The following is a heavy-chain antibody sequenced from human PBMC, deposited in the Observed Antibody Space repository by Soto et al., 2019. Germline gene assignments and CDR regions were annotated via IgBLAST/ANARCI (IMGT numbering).Heavy chain of an antibody. J-gene: IGHJ4*02. D-gene: IGHD6-13*01. CDR3: AHADSGSSWAFDY. CDR2: IYWDDDK. V-gene: IGHV2-5*02. CDR1: GFSLNTFGVG. Sequence: QITLKESGPTLVKPTQTLTLTCTFSGFSLNTFGVGVGWIRQPPGKALKWLALIYWDDDKRYSPSLKSRLSIPTDPSKHLVVLTLTNMYPVYTATYYCAHADSGSSWAFDYWGQGTLVTVSS.